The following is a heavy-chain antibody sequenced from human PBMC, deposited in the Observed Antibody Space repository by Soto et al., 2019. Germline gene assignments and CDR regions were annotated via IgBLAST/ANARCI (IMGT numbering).Heavy chain of an antibody. CDR1: GFTFSSYS. D-gene: IGHD3-22*01. V-gene: IGHV3-48*01. CDR3: ARGFNYDTSSMDV. Sequence: GSLRLSCAASGFTFSSYSMNWVRQAPGKGLEWVSYISSSSSTIYYADSVKGRFTISRDNAKNSLYLQMNSLRAEDTAVYYCARGFNYDTSSMDVWGQGTTVTVSS. J-gene: IGHJ6*02. CDR2: ISSSSSTI.